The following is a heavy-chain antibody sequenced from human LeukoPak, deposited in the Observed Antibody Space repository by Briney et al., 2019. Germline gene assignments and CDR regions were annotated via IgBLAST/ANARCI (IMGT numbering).Heavy chain of an antibody. CDR3: AREGGTIEIGEFDY. Sequence: PGGSLRLSCAASGLTFTFSTSGIHWVRQTPSKGLEWVAFIQYDGSEKYYADSVKGRCTTSRDNSKNTVYLQMNSLTGEDTAIYCCAREGGTIEIGEFDYWGQGTLVTVSS. CDR2: IQYDGSEK. D-gene: IGHD3-16*02. J-gene: IGHJ4*02. V-gene: IGHV3-30*02. CDR1: GLTFTFSTSG.